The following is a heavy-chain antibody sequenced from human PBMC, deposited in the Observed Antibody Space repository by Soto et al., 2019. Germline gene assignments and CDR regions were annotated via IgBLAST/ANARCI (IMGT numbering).Heavy chain of an antibody. D-gene: IGHD5-12*01. CDR1: GFTFSNAW. CDR3: TTDAEDGGYGRRVDY. CDR2: IKSKTDGGTT. Sequence: GGSLRLSCAASGFTFSNAWMSWVRQAPGKGLEWVGRIKSKTDGGTTDYAAPVKGRFTISRDDSKNTLYLQMNSLKTEDTAVYYCTTDAEDGGYGRRVDYWGQGTLVTVSS. V-gene: IGHV3-15*01. J-gene: IGHJ4*02.